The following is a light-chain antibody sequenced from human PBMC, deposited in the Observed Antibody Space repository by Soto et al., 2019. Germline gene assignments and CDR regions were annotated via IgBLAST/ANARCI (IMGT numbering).Light chain of an antibody. Sequence: DIQMTQSPSSLSASVGDRVTITCRASQDIRNYLAWFQQKPGKAPKSLIYAASNLQSGDPSKFSGSGSGTDFTLTISSLQPEDYGTYYCQQYNSYPITCGGGTKVEIK. V-gene: IGKV1-16*02. J-gene: IGKJ4*01. CDR3: QQYNSYPIT. CDR2: AAS. CDR1: QDIRNY.